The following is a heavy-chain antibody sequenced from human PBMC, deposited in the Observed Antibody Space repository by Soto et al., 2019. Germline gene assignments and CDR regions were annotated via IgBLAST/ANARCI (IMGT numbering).Heavy chain of an antibody. CDR1: GFSFNNYA. J-gene: IGHJ4*02. V-gene: IGHV3-23*01. D-gene: IGHD3-16*01. Sequence: EVQLRQSGGGVVQPGGSLRLSCVASGFSFNNYAMTWVRQAPGKGLEWVSGISGSGDGTYYADSVKDRFSVSRDKSTSTVHLQMSSLRVEDTAVYYCAKDKGLRGSSYFRDWGQGALVIVSS. CDR3: AKDKGLRGSSYFRD. CDR2: ISGSGDGT.